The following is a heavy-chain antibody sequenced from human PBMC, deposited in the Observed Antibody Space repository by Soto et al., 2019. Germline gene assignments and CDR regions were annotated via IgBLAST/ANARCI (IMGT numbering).Heavy chain of an antibody. D-gene: IGHD3-9*01. CDR3: AREVSNYDILTGYYNWFDP. Sequence: GGSLRLSCAAYGFTFSSYSMNWVRQAPGKGLEWVSSISSSSSYIYYADSVKGRFTISRDNAKNSLYLQMNSLRAEDTAVYYCAREVSNYDILTGYYNWFDPWGQGTLVTVSS. V-gene: IGHV3-21*01. J-gene: IGHJ5*02. CDR2: ISSSSSYI. CDR1: GFTFSSYS.